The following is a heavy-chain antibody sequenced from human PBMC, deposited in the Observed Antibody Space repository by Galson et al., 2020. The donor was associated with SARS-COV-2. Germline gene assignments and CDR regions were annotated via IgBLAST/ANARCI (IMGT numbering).Heavy chain of an antibody. CDR2: ISNSGDTT. V-gene: IGHV3-23*01. J-gene: IGHJ2*01. CDR1: GFTFSSYA. Sequence: GGSLRLSCAASGFTFSSYAMTWVRQAPGKGLEWVSGISNSGDTTYYAESVKGRFTISRDNSKNALYLQMNSLRAEDTAVYYCAKGKMEEWLYYWYFDLWGRGTLVTVSS. D-gene: IGHD3-22*01. CDR3: AKGKMEEWLYYWYFDL.